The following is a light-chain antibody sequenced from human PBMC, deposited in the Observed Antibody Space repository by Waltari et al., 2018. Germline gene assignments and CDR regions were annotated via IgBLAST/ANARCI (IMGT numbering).Light chain of an antibody. Sequence: EIVLPQSPGTLSLSPGESAPLSCRASQSFSGDYLAWYQQKPGQAPRLLIYASSSRATGIPDRFSGSGSGTDFSLTISGLEPEDFAVYYCQQFDSSLITFGGGTKVEVK. J-gene: IGKJ4*01. CDR3: QQFDSSLIT. CDR1: QSFSGDY. V-gene: IGKV3-20*01. CDR2: ASS.